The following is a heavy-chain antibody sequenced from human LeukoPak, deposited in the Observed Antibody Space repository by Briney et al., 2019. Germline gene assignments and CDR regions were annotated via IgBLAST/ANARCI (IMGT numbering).Heavy chain of an antibody. CDR1: GYTFTSYG. J-gene: IGHJ4*02. V-gene: IGHV1-18*01. Sequence: ASVRVSCKASGYTFTSYGISWVRQAPGQGLEWMGWISAYNGNTNYAQKLQGRVTMTTDTSTSTAYMELRSLRSDDTAVYYCVISRVGAVAGTGDFDYWGQGTLVTVSS. D-gene: IGHD6-19*01. CDR3: VISRVGAVAGTGDFDY. CDR2: ISAYNGNT.